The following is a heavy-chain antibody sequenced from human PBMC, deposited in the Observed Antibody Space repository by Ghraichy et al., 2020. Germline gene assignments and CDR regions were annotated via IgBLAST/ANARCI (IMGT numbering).Heavy chain of an antibody. J-gene: IGHJ4*02. CDR2: IYYSGST. Sequence: GSLILSCTVSGGSISSYYWSWIRQPPGKGLEWIGYIYYSGSTNYNPSLKSRVTISVDTSKNQFSLKLSSVTAADTAVYYCARARPGDLRFDYWGQGTLVTVSS. CDR1: GGSISSYY. CDR3: ARARPGDLRFDY. D-gene: IGHD7-27*01. V-gene: IGHV4-59*01.